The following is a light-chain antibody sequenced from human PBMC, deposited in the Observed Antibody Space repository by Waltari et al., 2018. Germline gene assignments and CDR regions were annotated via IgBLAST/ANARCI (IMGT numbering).Light chain of an antibody. J-gene: IGLJ2*01. CDR2: SNN. CDR1: SSNLGSTT. V-gene: IGLV1-44*01. Sequence: QSVLTQPPSASGTPGQRVTIPCSGSSSNLGSTTVNWYQQLPGTAPKLLIYSNNQRPSGVPDRFSGSKSGTSASLAISGLQSEDEADYYCAAWDDSLNGVVFGGGTKLTVL. CDR3: AAWDDSLNGVV.